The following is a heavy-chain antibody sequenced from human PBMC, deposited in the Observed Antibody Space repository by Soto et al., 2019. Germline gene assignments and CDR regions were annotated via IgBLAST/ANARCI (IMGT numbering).Heavy chain of an antibody. Sequence: SETLSLTCPVSGGYVRSGSYYWSWIRQPPGKGLQWIGNIFYSGSTNYNPSLKSRVTISVDTSKNQFSLKLTSVTAADTAVYYCASPAVWSGYHAFDYWGQGTLVTVSS. CDR3: ASPAVWSGYHAFDY. J-gene: IGHJ4*02. V-gene: IGHV4-61*01. D-gene: IGHD3-3*01. CDR1: GGYVRSGSYY. CDR2: IFYSGST.